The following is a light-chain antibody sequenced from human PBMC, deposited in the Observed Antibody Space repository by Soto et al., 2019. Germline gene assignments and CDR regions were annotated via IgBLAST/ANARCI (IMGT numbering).Light chain of an antibody. J-gene: IGKJ1*01. V-gene: IGKV1-6*01. Sequence: AIQVTQSPSSLSASVGDRVTITCRASQAIRTDLGWYQQKPGKAPKLLIFAASNLHSGVPSRFSGSGSGTEFTLSISNLQPDDFATYYCQQYQRYWTFGHGTKVDIK. CDR3: QQYQRYWT. CDR1: QAIRTD. CDR2: AAS.